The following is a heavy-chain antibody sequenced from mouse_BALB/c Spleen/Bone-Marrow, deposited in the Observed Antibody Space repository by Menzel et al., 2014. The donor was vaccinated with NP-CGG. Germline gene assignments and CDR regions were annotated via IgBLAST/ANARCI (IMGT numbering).Heavy chain of an antibody. Sequence: VQLQQSGAELARPGASVKMSCQASGYTFTRYTMHWEKKRPGQGLGWIGYIIPNSGYSNYNQKFKDKATLTADKSSSTAYMQLSSLTSEDSAAYYCTIRYYAMDYWGQGTSVTVSS. V-gene: IGHV1-4*01. CDR3: TIRYYAMDY. J-gene: IGHJ4*01. D-gene: IGHD1-1*01. CDR1: GYTFTRYT. CDR2: IIPNSGYS.